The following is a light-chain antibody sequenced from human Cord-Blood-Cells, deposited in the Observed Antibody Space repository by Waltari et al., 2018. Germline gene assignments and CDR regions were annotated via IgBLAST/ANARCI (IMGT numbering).Light chain of an antibody. CDR2: RNN. CDR3: AACDDRLSGSWV. Sequence: QSVLTQPPSASGTPGQRVTISCSGSSSNIGSNYVYWYQQLPGTAPKLLIYRNNQRGSGPPVRFSGSTSVTSASLAISGLRSDDEADYYCAACDDRLSGSWVFGGGTDLTVL. CDR1: SSNIGSNY. V-gene: IGLV1-47*01. J-gene: IGLJ3*02.